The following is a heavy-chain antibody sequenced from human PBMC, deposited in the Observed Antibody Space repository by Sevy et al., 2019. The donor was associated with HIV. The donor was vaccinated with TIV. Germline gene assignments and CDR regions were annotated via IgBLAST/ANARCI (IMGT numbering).Heavy chain of an antibody. Sequence: GGSLRLSCAASGFTFNRYSMHWVRQAPGKGLEWMATISFDATNKHYPDSVKGRFTISRDNFQNSLFLQMDSLRPEDTAVHYCALERLSSDVAEYFQNWGQGTLVTVSS. V-gene: IGHV3-30-3*01. J-gene: IGHJ1*01. D-gene: IGHD1-1*01. CDR2: ISFDATNK. CDR3: ALERLSSDVAEYFQN. CDR1: GFTFNRYS.